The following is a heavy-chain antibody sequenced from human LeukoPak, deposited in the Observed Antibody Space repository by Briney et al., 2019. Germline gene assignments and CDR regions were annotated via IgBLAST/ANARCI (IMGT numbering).Heavy chain of an antibody. CDR1: GFTFSSYG. CDR3: AKDRSWEPLSGGFDY. CDR2: IRYDGSNK. D-gene: IGHD1-26*01. Sequence: GGSLRLSCAASGFTFSSYGMHWVRQAPGKGLEWVAFIRYDGSNKYYADSVKGRFTISRDNSKNTLYLQMNSLRAEDTAVYYCAKDRSWEPLSGGFDYWGQGTLVTVSS. J-gene: IGHJ4*02. V-gene: IGHV3-30*02.